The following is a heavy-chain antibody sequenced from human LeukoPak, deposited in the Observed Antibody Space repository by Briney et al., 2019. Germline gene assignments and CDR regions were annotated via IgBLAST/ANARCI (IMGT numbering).Heavy chain of an antibody. CDR1: GFILSNYW. Sequence: GGSLRLSCAASGFILSNYWMTWVRQAPGKGLEWVAHINQDGSEEHYMDSVKARFTISRDNAKNSLSLQMNSRRAEDTAVYYCVRDGRVSGYDLHDYGGRGTLVSVRS. CDR2: INQDGSEE. D-gene: IGHD5-12*01. CDR3: VRDGRVSGYDLHDY. J-gene: IGHJ4*02. V-gene: IGHV3-7*01.